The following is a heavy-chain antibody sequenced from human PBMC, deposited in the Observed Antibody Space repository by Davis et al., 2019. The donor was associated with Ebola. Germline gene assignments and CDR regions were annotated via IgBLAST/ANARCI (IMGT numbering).Heavy chain of an antibody. D-gene: IGHD6-13*01. CDR2: IYYSGST. CDR3: ASRQAAPDRGPWFDP. J-gene: IGHJ5*02. Sequence: MPSETLSLTCTVSAGSISSSSYYWGWTRQPPGKGLEWIGRIYYSGSTYYNPSLKSRVTISVDTSKNQFSLKLSSVTAADTAVYYCASRQAAPDRGPWFDPWGQGTLVTVSS. V-gene: IGHV4-39*01. CDR1: AGSISSSSYY.